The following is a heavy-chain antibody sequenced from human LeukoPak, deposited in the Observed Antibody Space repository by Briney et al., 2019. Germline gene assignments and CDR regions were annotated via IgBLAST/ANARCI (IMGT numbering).Heavy chain of an antibody. CDR2: INPSNGGT. CDR1: GYSFIAYF. CDR3: ARDRYTSSWTAAFDS. Sequence: GASVKVSCKASGYSFIAYFIHWVRQAPGQGPEWMGWINPSNGGTKYAQNFQGRVTVTWDTSMSTAYMELISLRSDDTAVYYCARDRYTSSWTAAFDSWGQGTLVTVSS. V-gene: IGHV1-2*02. J-gene: IGHJ4*02. D-gene: IGHD6-13*01.